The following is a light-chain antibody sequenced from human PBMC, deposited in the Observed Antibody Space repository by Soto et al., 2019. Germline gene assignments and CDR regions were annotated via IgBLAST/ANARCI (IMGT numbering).Light chain of an antibody. V-gene: IGKV1-9*01. CDR3: QHLNSYPPT. Sequence: IPLTQSPSSLSASVGDRVAITCRASQVITNYLAWYQQKPGKAPKLLIYAASTLQSGVPSRFSGSGSGTDFSLTISSLQPEDFATYYCQHLNSYPPTFGGGTRVDIK. CDR2: AAS. CDR1: QVITNY. J-gene: IGKJ4*01.